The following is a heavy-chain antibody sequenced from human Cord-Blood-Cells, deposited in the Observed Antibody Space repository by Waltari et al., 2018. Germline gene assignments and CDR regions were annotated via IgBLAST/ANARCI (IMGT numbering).Heavy chain of an antibody. CDR1: GFTFTSSA. CDR2: VGVSSGNT. J-gene: IGHJ4*02. V-gene: IGHV1-58*01. D-gene: IGHD2-15*01. CDR3: AAVQYCSGGSCYDY. Sequence: QMQLVQSGPEVKKPGTSVKVSCKASGFTFTSSAVQWVRQARGQRLAWKGWVGVSSGNTNYAQNFQERVTITRDMSTSTAYMELSSLRSEDTAVYYCAAVQYCSGGSCYDYWGQGTLVTVSS.